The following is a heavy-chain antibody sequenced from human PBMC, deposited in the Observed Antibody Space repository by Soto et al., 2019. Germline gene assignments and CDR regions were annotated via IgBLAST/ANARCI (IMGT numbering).Heavy chain of an antibody. J-gene: IGHJ4*02. CDR2: IYYSGST. D-gene: IGHD6-13*01. V-gene: IGHV4-61*01. CDR1: GGSVSSGSYY. CDR3: ARGYSSSWQDY. Sequence: PSETLSLSCTVSGGSVSSGSYYWIWIRQPPGKGLEWIGYIYYSGSTNYNPSLKSRVTISVDTSKNQFSLKLSSVTAADTAVYYCARGYSSSWQDYWGQGTLVTVSS.